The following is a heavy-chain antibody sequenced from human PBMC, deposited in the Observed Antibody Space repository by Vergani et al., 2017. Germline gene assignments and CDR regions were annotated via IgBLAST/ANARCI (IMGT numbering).Heavy chain of an antibody. CDR2: ISWNSGSI. Sequence: EVQLVESGGGLVQPGRSLRLSCAASGFTFDDYAMHWVRQAPGKGLEWVSGISWNSGSIGYADSVKGRFTISRDNAKNSLYLQMNSLRAEDTALYYCAKSWAELAVAGPVDYWGQGTLVTVSS. CDR1: GFTFDDYA. J-gene: IGHJ4*02. D-gene: IGHD6-19*01. CDR3: AKSWAELAVAGPVDY. V-gene: IGHV3-9*01.